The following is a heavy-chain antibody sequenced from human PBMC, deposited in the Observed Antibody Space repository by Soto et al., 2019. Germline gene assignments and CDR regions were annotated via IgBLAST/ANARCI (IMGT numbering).Heavy chain of an antibody. CDR3: APISIDALYI. J-gene: IGHJ3*02. CDR2: IYYSGST. Sequence: SETLSLTCTVSGGSISSSSYYWGWIRQPPGKGLEWIGSIYYSGSTYYNPSLKSRVTISVDTSKNQFSLKLSSVTAADTAVYYCAPISIDALYIWGQGTMVTVSS. V-gene: IGHV4-39*07. CDR1: GGSISSSSYY.